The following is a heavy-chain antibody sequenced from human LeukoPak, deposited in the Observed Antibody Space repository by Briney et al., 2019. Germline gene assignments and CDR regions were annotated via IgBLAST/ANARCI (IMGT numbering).Heavy chain of an antibody. V-gene: IGHV4-4*07. CDR1: GGSISTYY. Sequence: SETLSLTCSVSGGSISTYYWSWIRQPAGKGLEWIGRIYTSGSTNYNPSLKSRVTISVDTSKNQFSLKLSSVTAADTAVYYCARGEGSPIDYWAREPWSPSPQ. CDR3: ARGEGSPIDY. D-gene: IGHD6-13*01. CDR2: IYTSGST. J-gene: IGHJ4*02.